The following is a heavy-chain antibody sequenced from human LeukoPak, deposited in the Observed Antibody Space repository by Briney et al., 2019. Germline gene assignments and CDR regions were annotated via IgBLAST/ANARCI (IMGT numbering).Heavy chain of an antibody. J-gene: IGHJ4*02. D-gene: IGHD6-19*01. CDR3: ARWNPGYSSDWRIDY. V-gene: IGHV3-7*01. CDR1: GFTFSNYW. CDR2: IKQDGSES. Sequence: PGGSLRLSCAASGFTFSNYWMSWVRQAPGKGLEWVANIKQDGSESHYVDSVKGRFAISRDNAKNSLFLQMHSLRAEDTAVYYCARWNPGYSSDWRIDYWGQGTLVTVSS.